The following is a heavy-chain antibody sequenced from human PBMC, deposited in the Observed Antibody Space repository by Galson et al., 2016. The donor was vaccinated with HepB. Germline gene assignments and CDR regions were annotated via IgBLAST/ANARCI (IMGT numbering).Heavy chain of an antibody. CDR1: GFSVNNYIW. D-gene: IGHD3/OR15-3a*01. J-gene: IGHJ3*01. Sequence: SETLSLTCSVSGFSVNNYIWWIWVRQPPGGGLEWIGEIYQHGLTNYNPSLMGRVTISLDKSKNHMSLTLTSVTAADTAVYFCAREMDIEPANDASDVWGQGTMVVVSS. V-gene: IGHV4/OR15-8*01. CDR2: IYQHGLT. CDR3: AREMDIEPANDASDV.